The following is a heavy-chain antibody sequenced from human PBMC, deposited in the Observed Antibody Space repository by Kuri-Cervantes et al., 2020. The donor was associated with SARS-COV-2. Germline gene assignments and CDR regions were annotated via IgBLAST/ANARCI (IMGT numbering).Heavy chain of an antibody. V-gene: IGHV1-69*13. J-gene: IGHJ6*03. Sequence: SVNVSCQASGGTFSSDAISWVRQAPGQGLEWMGGIIPIFGTANYAQKFQGRVTITADESTSTAYMELSSLRSEDTAVYYCARDRYSSSLFYYYYMDVWGKGTTVTVSS. CDR1: GGTFSSDA. CDR2: IIPIFGTA. D-gene: IGHD6-6*01. CDR3: ARDRYSSSLFYYYYMDV.